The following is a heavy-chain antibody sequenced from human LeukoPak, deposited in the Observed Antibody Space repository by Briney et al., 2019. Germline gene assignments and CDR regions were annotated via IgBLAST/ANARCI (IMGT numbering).Heavy chain of an antibody. CDR3: ARDGGYCSSTSCYRDYYYYYMDV. Sequence: PGGSLRLSCAASGFTFSSYWMSWVRQAPGKGLEWVANIKQDGSEKYYVDSAKGRFTISRDNAKNSLYLQMNSLRAEGTAVYYCARDGGYCSSTSCYRDYYYYYMDVWGKGTTVTVSS. J-gene: IGHJ6*03. D-gene: IGHD2-2*01. V-gene: IGHV3-7*01. CDR1: GFTFSSYW. CDR2: IKQDGSEK.